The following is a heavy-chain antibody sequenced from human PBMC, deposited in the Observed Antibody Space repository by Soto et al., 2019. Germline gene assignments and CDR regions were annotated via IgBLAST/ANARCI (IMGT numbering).Heavy chain of an antibody. J-gene: IGHJ4*02. CDR2: ISGSSGRT. CDR1: GFSFSSCA. Sequence: PGVSLRLSCAASGFSFSSCAMSWVRQAPGKRLDWVAAISGSSGRTYYADSVTGRFTISRDNCKSTLYLQMNSLIAKDTAVYYCAKDLAGHGYWGPGTLVTVSS. CDR3: AKDLAGHGY. D-gene: IGHD3-10*01. V-gene: IGHV3-23*01.